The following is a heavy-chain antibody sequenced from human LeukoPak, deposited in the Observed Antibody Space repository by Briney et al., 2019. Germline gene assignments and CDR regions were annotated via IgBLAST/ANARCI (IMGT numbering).Heavy chain of an antibody. J-gene: IGHJ4*02. D-gene: IGHD6-13*01. CDR2: ISAYNGNT. CDR3: ARGKIAAAKCDY. Sequence: ASVKLSCKASGYTFSSYGISWLRQAPGQGLGWMEWISAYNGNTNYAQKLQGRVTMTTQTSTSTAYVQLRSLRSDDTAVYYCARGKIAAAKCDYWGQGTLVTVSS. V-gene: IGHV1-18*01. CDR1: GYTFSSYG.